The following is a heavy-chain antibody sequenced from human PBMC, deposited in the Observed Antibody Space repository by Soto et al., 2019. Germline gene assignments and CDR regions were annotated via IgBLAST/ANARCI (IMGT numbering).Heavy chain of an antibody. V-gene: IGHV4-34*01. CDR1: GGSFSGYY. CDR3: ARGARWGCSSTSCYTGWFDP. CDR2: INHSGST. D-gene: IGHD2-2*02. J-gene: IGHJ5*02. Sequence: SETLSLTCAVYGGSFSGYYWSWIRQPPWKGLEWIGEINHSGSTNYNPSLKSRVTISVDTSKNQFSLKLSSVTAADTAVYYCARGARWGCSSTSCYTGWFDPWGQGTLVTVSS.